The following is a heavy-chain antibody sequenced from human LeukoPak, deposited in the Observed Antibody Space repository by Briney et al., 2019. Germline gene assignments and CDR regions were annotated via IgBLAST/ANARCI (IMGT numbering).Heavy chain of an antibody. J-gene: IGHJ4*02. D-gene: IGHD6-13*01. CDR3: ARPHPGIAAAGTLPVDY. V-gene: IGHV5-51*01. CDR1: GYSFTSYW. CDR2: IYPGDSDT. Sequence: GESLEISCKGSGYSFTSYWIGWVRQMPGKGLEWMGIIYPGDSDTRYSPSFQGQVTISADKSISTAYLQWSSLKASDTAMYYCARPHPGIAAAGTLPVDYWGQGTLVTVSS.